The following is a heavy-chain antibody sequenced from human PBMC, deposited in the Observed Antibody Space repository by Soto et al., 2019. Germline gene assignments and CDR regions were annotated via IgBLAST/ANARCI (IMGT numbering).Heavy chain of an antibody. Sequence: QLQLQESGPGLVKPSETLSLTCTVTGDSFSRSTYYWGWIREPPGKGLEWIGRSYYSGSTYYNPSLWSLFTISIDTSKNQFSLKLRSVTAADTAVYYCARQTLPPGFFPYYYYYMDVWGKGTTVTVSS. CDR2: SYYSGST. CDR3: ARQTLPPGFFPYYYYYMDV. D-gene: IGHD3-3*01. J-gene: IGHJ6*03. CDR1: GDSFSRSTYY. V-gene: IGHV4-39*01.